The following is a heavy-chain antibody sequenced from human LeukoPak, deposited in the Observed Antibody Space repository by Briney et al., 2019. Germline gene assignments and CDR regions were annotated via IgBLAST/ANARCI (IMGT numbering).Heavy chain of an antibody. CDR2: ISAYNGNT. J-gene: IGHJ4*02. V-gene: IGHV1-18*01. D-gene: IGHD2-2*01. CDR3: ARGEYCSSTSCYFWRAGLGY. Sequence: GASVKVSCKASGYTFTSYDISWVRQAPGQGLEWMGWISAYNGNTNYAQKLQGRVTMTTDTSTSTAYMELRSLRSDDTAVYYCARGEYCSSTSCYFWRAGLGYWGQGTLVTVSS. CDR1: GYTFTSYD.